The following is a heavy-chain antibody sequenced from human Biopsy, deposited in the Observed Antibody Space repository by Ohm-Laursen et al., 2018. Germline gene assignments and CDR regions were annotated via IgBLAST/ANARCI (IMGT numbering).Heavy chain of an antibody. Sequence: ASVNVSCKASGYSFTSYYMHWVRQAPGQGLEWMGMINPSGSTTSYPQIFQGRVTMTRDTSKSTVYMELSSLRSADTAVYFCARNTGWYGDLYYFDYWGQGTLVTVTS. CDR1: GYSFTSYY. J-gene: IGHJ4*02. D-gene: IGHD6-19*01. CDR2: INPSGSTT. V-gene: IGHV1-46*01. CDR3: ARNTGWYGDLYYFDY.